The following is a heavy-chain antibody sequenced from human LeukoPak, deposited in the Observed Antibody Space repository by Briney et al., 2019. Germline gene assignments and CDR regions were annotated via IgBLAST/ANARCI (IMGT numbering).Heavy chain of an antibody. CDR1: GFTFSSYA. D-gene: IGHD6-13*01. CDR2: ISGSGGST. J-gene: IGHJ4*02. Sequence: GGSPRLSCAASGFTFSSYAMSWVRQAPGKGLEWVSAISGSGGSTYYADSVKGRFTISRDNSKNTLYLQMNSLRAEDTAVYYCAKDQLRIAAAGTGLDYWGQGTLVTVSS. CDR3: AKDQLRIAAAGTGLDY. V-gene: IGHV3-23*01.